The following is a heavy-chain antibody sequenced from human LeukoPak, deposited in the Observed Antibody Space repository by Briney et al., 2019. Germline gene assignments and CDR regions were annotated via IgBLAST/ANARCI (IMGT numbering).Heavy chain of an antibody. CDR1: GIIFSDYW. Sequence: GGSLRLSCAVSGIIFSDYWMSWVRQAPGKGLEWVANIKHDSSEKYYVDSVKGRFTISRDNAKNSLYLQMNSLGAEDTAVYYCARDPEYYLRMGYFDYWGQGILVTVSS. CDR3: ARDPEYYLRMGYFDY. D-gene: IGHD3-16*01. CDR2: IKHDSSEK. J-gene: IGHJ4*02. V-gene: IGHV3-7*01.